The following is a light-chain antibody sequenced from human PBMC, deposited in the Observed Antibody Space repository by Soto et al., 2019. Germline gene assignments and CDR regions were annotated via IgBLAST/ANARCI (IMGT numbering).Light chain of an antibody. V-gene: IGKV3-11*01. CDR1: QSVSSY. J-gene: IGKJ4*01. CDR2: DAS. Sequence: ESVLTQSRSTLSLSPGLRSTLGCRASQSVSSYLAWYQQKTGQAPRFIIYDASNRATGIPARFSGSGYGTDFNLTISSLQTEDFATYYCQQANSFPLTFGGGTKVDIK. CDR3: QQANSFPLT.